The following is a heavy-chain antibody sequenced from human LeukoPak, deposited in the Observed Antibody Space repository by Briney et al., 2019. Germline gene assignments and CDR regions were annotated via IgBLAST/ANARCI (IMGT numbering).Heavy chain of an antibody. V-gene: IGHV4-59*08. CDR1: GASIRSYY. Sequence: SETLSLTCTVSGASIRSYYWSWIRQPPGKGLEWIGYIYYSGSTNYNPSLKSRVTISVDTSKNQFSLKLSSVTAADTAVYYCARQRDDSSGLHPLGWGQGTLVTVSS. CDR2: IYYSGST. D-gene: IGHD3-22*01. CDR3: ARQRDDSSGLHPLG. J-gene: IGHJ4*02.